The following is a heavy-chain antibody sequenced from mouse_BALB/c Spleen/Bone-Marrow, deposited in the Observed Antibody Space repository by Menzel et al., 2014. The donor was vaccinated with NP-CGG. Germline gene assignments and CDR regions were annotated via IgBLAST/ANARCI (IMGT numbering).Heavy chain of an antibody. CDR2: IYPGNSDT. J-gene: IGHJ2*01. D-gene: IGHD3-1*01. Sequence: DVKLQESGTVLARPGAAVKMSCKASGYTFSNYWMHWVKQRPGQGLEWIGTIYPGNSDTTYNQKFKGKAKLTAVTSTSTAYMELSSLTNGDSAVYYCTTLARSDFDYWGQATTLTVSS. V-gene: IGHV1-5*01. CDR3: TTLARSDFDY. CDR1: GYTFSNYW.